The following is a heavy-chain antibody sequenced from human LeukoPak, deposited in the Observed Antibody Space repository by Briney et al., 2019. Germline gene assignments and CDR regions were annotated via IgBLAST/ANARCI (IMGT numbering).Heavy chain of an antibody. CDR1: GFTFSSYA. Sequence: GGSLRLSCAASGFTFSSYAMSWVRQAPGKGLEWVSAISGSGGSTYYADSVKGRFTISRDNSKNTLYLQMNSLRAEDTAVYYCAKSPWELLRRFLSWFDPWGQGTLVTVSS. D-gene: IGHD2-15*01. CDR2: ISGSGGST. V-gene: IGHV3-23*01. CDR3: AKSPWELLRRFLSWFDP. J-gene: IGHJ5*02.